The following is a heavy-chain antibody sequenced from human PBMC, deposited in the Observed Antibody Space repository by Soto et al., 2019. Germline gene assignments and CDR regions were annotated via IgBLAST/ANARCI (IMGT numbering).Heavy chain of an antibody. CDR2: ISGSGGST. V-gene: IGHV3-23*01. J-gene: IGHJ6*02. Sequence: RGSLRLSCAASGFTFSSYAMSWVRQAPGKGLEWVSAISGSGGSTYYADSVKGRFTISRDNSKNTLYLQMNSLRAEDTAVYYCAKDGYSSSAAGNYYYGMDVWGQGTTVTVSS. CDR3: AKDGYSSSAAGNYYYGMDV. D-gene: IGHD6-6*01. CDR1: GFTFSSYA.